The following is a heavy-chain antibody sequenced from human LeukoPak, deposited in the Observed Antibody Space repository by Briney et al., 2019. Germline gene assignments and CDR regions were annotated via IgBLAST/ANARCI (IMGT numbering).Heavy chain of an antibody. V-gene: IGHV4-59*01. CDR1: GGSISSYY. D-gene: IGHD6-6*01. CDR2: IYYSGTT. Sequence: SETLSLTCTVSGGSISSYYWSWIRQPPGKGLEWIGYIYYSGTTNYNPYLKSRVTISVGTSKNQFSLKLISVTAADTAVYYCARDLGYSSSIAAPPGNYGMDVWGQGTTVTVSS. CDR3: ARDLGYSSSIAAPPGNYGMDV. J-gene: IGHJ6*02.